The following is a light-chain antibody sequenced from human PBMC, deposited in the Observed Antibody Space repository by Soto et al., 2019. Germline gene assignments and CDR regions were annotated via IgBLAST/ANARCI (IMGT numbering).Light chain of an antibody. CDR2: EVT. CDR3: CSYAGSGTLV. CDR1: SSDVGTYNL. Sequence: QSALTQPASVSGSPGQSITISCTGTSSDVGTYNLVSWYQQYPGKAPKLVIYEVTKWPSGISNRFSGSKSGNTASLTISGLQAEDEADYYCCSYAGSGTLVFGGGTKLTV. V-gene: IGLV2-23*02. J-gene: IGLJ2*01.